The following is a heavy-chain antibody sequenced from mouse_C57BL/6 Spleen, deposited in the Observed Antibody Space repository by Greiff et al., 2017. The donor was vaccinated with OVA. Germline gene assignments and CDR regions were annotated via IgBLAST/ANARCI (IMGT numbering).Heavy chain of an antibody. V-gene: IGHV1-69*01. CDR3: ARAPNYGNYLYYAMDY. CDR2: IDPSDSYT. D-gene: IGHD2-1*01. CDR1: GYTFTSYW. Sequence: QVQLQQPGAELVMPGASVKLSCKASGYTFTSYWMHWVKQRPGQGPEWIGEIDPSDSYTNYNQKFKGKSTLTVDKSSSTAYMQLSSLTSEDSAVYYCARAPNYGNYLYYAMDYWGQGTSVTVSS. J-gene: IGHJ4*01.